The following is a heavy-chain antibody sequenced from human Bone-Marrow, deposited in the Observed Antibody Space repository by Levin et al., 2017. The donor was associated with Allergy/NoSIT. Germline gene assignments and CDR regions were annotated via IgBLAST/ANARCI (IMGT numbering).Heavy chain of an antibody. V-gene: IGHV3-74*01. D-gene: IGHD3-16*01. CDR3: GRDLGGKGGY. Sequence: PGGSLRLSCAVSGFSFRSYWMHWVRQVPGKGLVWVSRTNEDGSITDYADSVQGRFTISRDNAKNTLYLQMNSLRAEDTAVYYCGRDLGGKGGYWGQGTLVTVSS. CDR1: GFSFRSYW. CDR2: TNEDGSIT. J-gene: IGHJ4*02.